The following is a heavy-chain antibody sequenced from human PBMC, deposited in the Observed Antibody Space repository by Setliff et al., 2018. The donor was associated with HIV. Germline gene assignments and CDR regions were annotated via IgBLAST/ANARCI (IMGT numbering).Heavy chain of an antibody. CDR2: IHTSGRT. V-gene: IGHV4-4*08. CDR1: SESIVSYY. D-gene: IGHD1-1*01. Sequence: SETLSLTCAVSSESIVSYYWNWIRQPPGRCLEWIGYIHTSGRTKYNPSLKSRLTILVDTSKKQFSLRLTSVTAADTAVYYCSRAAYDAVDWLDPWGQGTLVTVSS. CDR3: SRAAYDAVDWLDP. J-gene: IGHJ5*02.